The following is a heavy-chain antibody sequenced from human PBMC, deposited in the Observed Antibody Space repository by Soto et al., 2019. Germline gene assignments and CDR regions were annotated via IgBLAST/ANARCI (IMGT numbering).Heavy chain of an antibody. D-gene: IGHD3-22*01. CDR2: ISPICGTA. Sequence: SVKVSCKASGYTFTSYGIIWVRQAPGQGLEWMGGISPICGTANYAQKFQGRVTITADKSTSTAYMELSSLRSEDTAVYYCARDQDYYYDSSGYYSFDYWGQGTLVTVSS. CDR3: ARDQDYYYDSSGYYSFDY. J-gene: IGHJ4*02. V-gene: IGHV1-69*06. CDR1: GYTFTSYG.